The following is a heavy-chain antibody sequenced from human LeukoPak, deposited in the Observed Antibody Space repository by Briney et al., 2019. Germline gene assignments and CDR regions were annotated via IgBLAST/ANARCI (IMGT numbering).Heavy chain of an antibody. CDR1: GYTFTSYD. Sequence: ASVKVSCKASGYTFTSYDINWGRQATGQGVEWMGGMNHNSGNTGYAQKFQGRVTMTRNTSISTAYMELSSLRSEDTAVDYCARASVGAKIRYSFDYWGQGTLVTVSS. V-gene: IGHV1-8*01. J-gene: IGHJ4*02. CDR2: MNHNSGNT. D-gene: IGHD1-26*01. CDR3: ARASVGAKIRYSFDY.